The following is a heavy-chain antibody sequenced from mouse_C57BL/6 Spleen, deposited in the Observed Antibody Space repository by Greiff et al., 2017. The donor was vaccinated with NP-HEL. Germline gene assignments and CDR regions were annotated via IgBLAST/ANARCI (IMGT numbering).Heavy chain of an antibody. CDR1: DYAFSSYW. V-gene: IGHV1-80*01. D-gene: IGHD3-2*02. Sequence: QVQLKESGAELVKPGASVKISCKASDYAFSSYWMNWVKQRPGKGLEWIGQIYPGDGDTNYNGKFKGKATLTADKSSSTAYMQLSSLTSEDSAVYFCARGGQLRPFDYWGQGTTLTVSS. CDR3: ARGGQLRPFDY. J-gene: IGHJ2*01. CDR2: IYPGDGDT.